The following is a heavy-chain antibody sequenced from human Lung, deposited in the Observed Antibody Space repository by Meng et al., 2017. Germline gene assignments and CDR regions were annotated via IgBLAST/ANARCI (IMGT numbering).Heavy chain of an antibody. J-gene: IGHJ4*02. D-gene: IGHD2-8*02. CDR3: ATARFSFLLGFDY. V-gene: IGHV1-18*01. CDR2: ISTHNGNT. CDR1: ADTFANYA. Sequence: QVQLVQSGAEIKKPGALAKVSCKASADTFANYAISWVRQAPGQGLEWMGRISTHNGNTNYALKLQGRVTVTTDTSTSTAYMELRNLRSDDTAIYYCATARFSFLLGFDYWGQGTLVTVSS.